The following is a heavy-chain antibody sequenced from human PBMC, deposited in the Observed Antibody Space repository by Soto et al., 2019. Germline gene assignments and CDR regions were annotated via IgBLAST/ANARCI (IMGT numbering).Heavy chain of an antibody. CDR2: ISYDGSNK. V-gene: IGHV3-30-3*01. D-gene: IGHD3-10*01. CDR1: GFTFSSYA. Sequence: GGSLRLSCAASGFTFSSYAMHWVRQAPGKGLEWVAVISYDGSNKYYADSVKGRFTISRDNSKNTLYLQMNSLRAEDTAVYYCARQWFGEYIAHLNYYGMDVWGQGTTVTVSS. CDR3: ARQWFGEYIAHLNYYGMDV. J-gene: IGHJ6*02.